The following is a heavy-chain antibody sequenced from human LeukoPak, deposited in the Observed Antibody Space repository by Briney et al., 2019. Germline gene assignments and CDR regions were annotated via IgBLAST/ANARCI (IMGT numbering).Heavy chain of an antibody. CDR1: GGSISSYY. D-gene: IGHD2-15*01. J-gene: IGHJ3*02. CDR2: IYYSGST. V-gene: IGHV4-59*08. CDR3: ARRVLVATPGDAFDI. Sequence: PSETLSLTCTVSGGSISSYYWSWIRQPPGKGLEWIGYIYYSGSTNYNPSLKSRVTISVDTSKNQFSLKLSSVTAADTAVYYCARRVLVATPGDAFDIWGQGTMVTVSS.